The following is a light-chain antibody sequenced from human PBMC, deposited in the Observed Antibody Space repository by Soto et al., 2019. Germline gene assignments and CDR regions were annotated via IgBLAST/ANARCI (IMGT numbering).Light chain of an antibody. Sequence: DTQMTQSPSTLSASIGDRVTITCRASQNIKSHLAWYQQKPGKAPKLLIYTASTLQSGVPSRFSGSGSGTVFTLTISSLQPDDFATYYCQQYDLYSAFGQGTKVEIK. CDR2: TAS. V-gene: IGKV1-5*03. CDR1: QNIKSH. CDR3: QQYDLYSA. J-gene: IGKJ1*01.